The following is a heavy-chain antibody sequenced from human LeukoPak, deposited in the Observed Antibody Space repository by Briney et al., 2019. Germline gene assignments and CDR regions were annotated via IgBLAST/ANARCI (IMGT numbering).Heavy chain of an antibody. CDR2: ITGSGGGT. D-gene: IGHD3-9*01. V-gene: IGHV3-23*01. Sequence: GASLRLSCADSGYTFSNYAMSWVRQAPGKGLEWVSAITGSGGGTYYADSVKGRFTIPRDNSKNTLYLQMNSLRAEDTAVYYCAKWGDYDVLTGYYDPDYWGQGTLVTVSS. CDR1: GYTFSNYA. CDR3: AKWGDYDVLTGYYDPDY. J-gene: IGHJ4*02.